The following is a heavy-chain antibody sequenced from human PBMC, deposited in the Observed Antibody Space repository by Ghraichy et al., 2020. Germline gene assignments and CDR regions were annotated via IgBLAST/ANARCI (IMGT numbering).Heavy chain of an antibody. CDR1: GFTFSSYS. Sequence: GGSLRLSCAASGFTFSSYSMNWVRQAPGKGLEWVSSISSSSSYIYYADSVKGRFTISRDNAKNSLYLQMNSLRAEDTAVYYCARAEYYDFWSGYYADYWGQGTLVTVSS. CDR2: ISSSSSYI. CDR3: ARAEYYDFWSGYYADY. D-gene: IGHD3-3*01. J-gene: IGHJ4*02. V-gene: IGHV3-21*01.